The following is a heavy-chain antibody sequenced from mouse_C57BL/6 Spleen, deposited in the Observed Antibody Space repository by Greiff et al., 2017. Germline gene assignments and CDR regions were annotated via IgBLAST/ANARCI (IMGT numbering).Heavy chain of an antibody. CDR2: IYPRSGNT. CDR1: GYTFTSYG. D-gene: IGHD2-2*01. V-gene: IGHV1-81*01. Sequence: VKLQQSGAELARPGASVKLSCKASGYTFTSYGISWVKQSPGQGLEWIGEIYPRSGNTYYNEKFKGKATLTADKSSSTAYMELRSLTSEDSAVYFCARVGYDGDYAMDYWGQGTSVTVSS. J-gene: IGHJ4*01. CDR3: ARVGYDGDYAMDY.